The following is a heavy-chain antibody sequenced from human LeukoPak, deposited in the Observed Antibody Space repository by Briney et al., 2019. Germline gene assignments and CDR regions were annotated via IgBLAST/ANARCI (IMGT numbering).Heavy chain of an antibody. D-gene: IGHD5-18*01. V-gene: IGHV4-59*08. Sequence: SETLSLTCTVSGGSISSYYWNWIRQPPGKGLEWIGYISYSGSTNYNPSLKSRVTISVDTSKNQFSLKLSSVTAADTAVYFCARSGYSFLVDSWGQGTLVTVSA. CDR3: ARSGYSFLVDS. CDR1: GGSISSYY. J-gene: IGHJ4*02. CDR2: ISYSGST.